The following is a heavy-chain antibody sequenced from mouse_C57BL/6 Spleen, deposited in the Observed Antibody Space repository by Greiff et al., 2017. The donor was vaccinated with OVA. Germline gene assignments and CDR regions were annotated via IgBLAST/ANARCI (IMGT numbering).Heavy chain of an antibody. D-gene: IGHD2-2*01. CDR1: GYSITSGYY. J-gene: IGHJ1*03. V-gene: IGHV3-6*01. Sequence: VQLQQSGPGLVKPSQSLSLTCSVTGYSITSGYYWNWIRQFPGNKLEWMGYISYDGSNNYNPSLKNRISITRDTSKNQFFLKLNSVTTEDTATYYCARGSTMVTYWYFDVWGTGTTVTVSS. CDR2: ISYDGSN. CDR3: ARGSTMVTYWYFDV.